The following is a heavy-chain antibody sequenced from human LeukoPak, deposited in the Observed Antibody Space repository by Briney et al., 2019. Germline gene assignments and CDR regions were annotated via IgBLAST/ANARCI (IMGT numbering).Heavy chain of an antibody. D-gene: IGHD3-3*01. CDR1: GYSISSGYY. CDR2: IYHSGST. CDR3: ARRRIDDFWSGYYTGPMGY. Sequence: SETLSLTCTVSGYSISSGYYWGWIRQPPGKGLEWIGSIYHSGSTYYNPSLKSRVTISVDTSKNQFSLKLSSVTAADTAVYYCARRRIDDFWSGYYTGPMGYWGQGTLVTVSS. V-gene: IGHV4-38-2*02. J-gene: IGHJ4*02.